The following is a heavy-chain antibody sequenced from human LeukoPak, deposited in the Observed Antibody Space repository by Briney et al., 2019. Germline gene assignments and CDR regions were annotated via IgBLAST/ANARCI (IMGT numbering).Heavy chain of an antibody. V-gene: IGHV3-11*06. J-gene: IGHJ4*02. CDR2: ISSGSSYT. CDR3: AREFVERGYSYGYYFDY. D-gene: IGHD5-18*01. Sequence: SGRTLRLSCAASGFTFSDYYMSWIRQAPGKGLEWVSYISSGSSYTNYADSVKGRFTISRDNAKNSLYLQMNSLRAEDTAVYYCAREFVERGYSYGYYFDYWGQGTLVTVSS. CDR1: GFTFSDYY.